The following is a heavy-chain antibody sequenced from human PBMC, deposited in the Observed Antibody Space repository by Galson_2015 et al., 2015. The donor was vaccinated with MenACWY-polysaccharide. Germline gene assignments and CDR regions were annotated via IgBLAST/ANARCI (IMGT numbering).Heavy chain of an antibody. Sequence: ETLSLTCTVSGGSLSGSYWSWTRQPPGKGLEWIGYIYYSGSTNYNPSLKSRVTMSLDISKNQFTLKLSSVTAADTAVYYCARSGTSTSWLYYYYGMDVWGQGTTVTVSS. D-gene: IGHD2-2*01. CDR1: GGSLSGSY. V-gene: IGHV4-59*01. J-gene: IGHJ6*02. CDR3: ARSGTSTSWLYYYYGMDV. CDR2: IYYSGST.